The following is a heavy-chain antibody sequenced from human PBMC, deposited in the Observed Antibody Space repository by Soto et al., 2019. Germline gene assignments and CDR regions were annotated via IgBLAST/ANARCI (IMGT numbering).Heavy chain of an antibody. Sequence: QITLKESGPTLVKPTQTLTLTCTFSGFSLSTSGVGVAWIRQPPGEALEGLALIYWDADKRYRPSLENRLTITKYTSKNLVVLTMTNMDFVDTATYYCAFLPCSGGSCYWFSFSGMDVWGQGTTVTVSS. CDR2: IYWDADK. J-gene: IGHJ6*02. CDR1: GFSLSTSGVG. CDR3: AFLPCSGGSCYWFSFSGMDV. D-gene: IGHD2-15*01. V-gene: IGHV2-5*02.